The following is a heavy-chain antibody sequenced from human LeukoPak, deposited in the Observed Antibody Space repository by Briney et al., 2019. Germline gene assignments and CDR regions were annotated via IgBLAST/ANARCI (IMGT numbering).Heavy chain of an antibody. V-gene: IGHV3-43*02. CDR3: AKESGKFDY. CDR2: ISADGGSA. CDR1: GLNFGEFT. Sequence: GVSLRLSCVASGLNFGEFTMHWVRQAPGKGLEWVSLISADGGSAFSADSVKGRFSISRDNSKNSLYLQMDSLRSEDTAMYYCAKESGKFDYWGQGTLVVVSS. J-gene: IGHJ4*02.